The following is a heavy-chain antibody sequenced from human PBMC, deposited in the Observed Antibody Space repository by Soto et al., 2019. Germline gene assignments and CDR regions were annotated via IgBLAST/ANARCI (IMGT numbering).Heavy chain of an antibody. V-gene: IGHV3-23*01. CDR1: GFTFSSYA. D-gene: IGHD6-13*01. CDR2: ISGSGGST. CDR3: AKDQDSSSWYYFDY. J-gene: IGHJ4*02. Sequence: GGSLRLSCAASGFTFSSYAMSWVRQAPGKGLEWVSAISGSGGSTYYADSVKGRFTISRDNSKNTLYLQMNSLRAEDTAVYYGAKDQDSSSWYYFDYWGQGTLVTVSS.